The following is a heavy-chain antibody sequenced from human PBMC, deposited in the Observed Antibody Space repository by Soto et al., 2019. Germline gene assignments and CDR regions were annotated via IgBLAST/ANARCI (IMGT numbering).Heavy chain of an antibody. CDR2: IYSNGYT. J-gene: IGHJ1*01. CDR1: GVSISSFY. Sequence: QVQLQESGPGLVKPSETLSLICTVSGVSISSFYWSWIRQSPGKGLEWIGYIYSNGYTNYNPSLKSRLTISIDTSKNQFSLNLSSVTAADTGVYYCARTPGGSSSRTCLQHCGQGTVVTVSS. CDR3: ARTPGGSSSRTCLQH. D-gene: IGHD2-2*01. V-gene: IGHV4-4*08.